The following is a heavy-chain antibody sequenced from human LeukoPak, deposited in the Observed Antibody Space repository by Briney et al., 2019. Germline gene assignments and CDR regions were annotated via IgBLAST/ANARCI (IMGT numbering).Heavy chain of an antibody. V-gene: IGHV3-7*01. CDR3: ARRKSPRVVPNYYYGMDV. J-gene: IGHJ6*02. CDR2: IKQDGSEK. Sequence: PGGSLRLSCAASGFTFSSYWMSWVRQAPGKGLEWVANIKQDGSEKYYVDSVKGRFTISRDNAKNSLYLQMNSLRAEDTAVYCCARRKSPRVVPNYYYGMDVWGQGTTVTVSS. D-gene: IGHD2-15*01. CDR1: GFTFSSYW.